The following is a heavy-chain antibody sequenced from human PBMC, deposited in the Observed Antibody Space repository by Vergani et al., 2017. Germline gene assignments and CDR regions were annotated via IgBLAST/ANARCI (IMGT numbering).Heavy chain of an antibody. J-gene: IGHJ6*03. V-gene: IGHV3-30*18. CDR3: AKEPRLKEDYYYYYMDV. CDR1: GFTFSNYG. Sequence: QVQLVESGGSVVQPGRSLRLSCAASGFTFSNYGLHWVRQAPGQGLEWVAVISHDGNKKYYVDSVKGRFTISRDNSKNTLYLYMNSLGADDTAVYYCAKEPRLKEDYYYYYMDVWGKETTVTVSS. CDR2: ISHDGNKK.